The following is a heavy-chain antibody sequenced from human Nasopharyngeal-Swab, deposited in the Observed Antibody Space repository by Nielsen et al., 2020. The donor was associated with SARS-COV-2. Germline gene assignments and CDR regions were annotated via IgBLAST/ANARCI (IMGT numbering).Heavy chain of an antibody. J-gene: IGHJ4*02. CDR2: ISWNSGSI. CDR1: GFTFDDYA. V-gene: IGHV3-9*01. D-gene: IGHD6-19*01. Sequence: GGSLRLSCAASGFTFDDYAMHWVRQAPGKGLEWVSGISWNSGSIGYADSVKGRFTISRDNAKNSLYLQMNSLRAEDTALYYCAKVQYSSGPINFDYWGQGTLVTVSS. CDR3: AKVQYSSGPINFDY.